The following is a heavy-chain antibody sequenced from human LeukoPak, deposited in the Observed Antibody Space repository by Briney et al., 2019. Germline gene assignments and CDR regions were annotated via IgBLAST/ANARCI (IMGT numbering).Heavy chain of an antibody. CDR2: IYRSGST. Sequence: SQTLSLTCTVSGGSIDSGDSFWSWIRQPPGEGLEWVAFIYRSGSTYYSPSLKSRVATSLDMSKNQFSLKLTSVTAADTAVYFCARATAYSSTSNAFDIWGQGTKVTVSS. CDR1: GGSIDSGDSF. CDR3: ARATAYSSTSNAFDI. J-gene: IGHJ3*02. D-gene: IGHD6-6*01. V-gene: IGHV4-30-2*01.